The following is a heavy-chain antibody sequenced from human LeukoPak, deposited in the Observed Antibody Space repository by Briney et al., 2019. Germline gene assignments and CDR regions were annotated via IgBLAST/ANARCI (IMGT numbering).Heavy chain of an antibody. D-gene: IGHD3-10*01. J-gene: IGHJ4*02. CDR1: GVSGVTFSNYA. Sequence: GASLRLSCAASGVSGVTFSNYALNWVRQAPGKGLEWVSDISGSGHTTNYADSVKGRFSISRDNSKTTLYLQMSSLRVEGTAVYYCVEGIFDYWGQGTLVTVSS. CDR2: ISGSGHTT. CDR3: VEGIFDY. V-gene: IGHV3-23*01.